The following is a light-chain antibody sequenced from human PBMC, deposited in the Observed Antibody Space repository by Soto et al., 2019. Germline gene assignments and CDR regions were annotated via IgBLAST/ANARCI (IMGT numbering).Light chain of an antibody. J-gene: IGKJ1*01. CDR2: LGS. CDR3: MQPLQSWT. Sequence: DLVLTPSPLSLPVTPGEPASISCRSSQSLLHSDGYNYLDWYLQKPGQSPQLLIYLGSNRAPGVPDRFSGSGSGTDFTLKISRVEAEDVGVYYCMQPLQSWTFGQGTKVDIK. V-gene: IGKV2-28*01. CDR1: QSLLHSDGYNY.